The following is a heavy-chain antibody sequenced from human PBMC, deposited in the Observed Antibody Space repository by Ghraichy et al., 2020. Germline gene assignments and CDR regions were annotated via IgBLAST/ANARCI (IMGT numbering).Heavy chain of an antibody. Sequence: GSLSLTCTVSGGSMNSYYWSWRRQPPGKGLEWIAYIYYSGKTNYNPSLKSRATISVDTSRGQFSLELTSVTAADTAIYYCARGAGWYNPWGQGTLVTVSS. J-gene: IGHJ5*02. CDR3: ARGAGWYNP. CDR2: IYYSGKT. CDR1: GGSMNSYY. V-gene: IGHV4-59*01.